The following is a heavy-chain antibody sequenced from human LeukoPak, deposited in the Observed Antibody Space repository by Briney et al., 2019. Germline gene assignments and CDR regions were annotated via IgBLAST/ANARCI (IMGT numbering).Heavy chain of an antibody. CDR2: ISAGGENT. D-gene: IGHD6-19*01. Sequence: GESLRLSCAASGFTFTSYAMSWVRQAPGEGREWVSAISAGGENTDYADSVKGRFTISRDNSKNTLYLQVNSLRAEDTDAYYCAKSEGSSSARRFDYWGQGTLVTVSS. J-gene: IGHJ4*02. V-gene: IGHV3-23*01. CDR3: AKSEGSSSARRFDY. CDR1: GFTFTSYA.